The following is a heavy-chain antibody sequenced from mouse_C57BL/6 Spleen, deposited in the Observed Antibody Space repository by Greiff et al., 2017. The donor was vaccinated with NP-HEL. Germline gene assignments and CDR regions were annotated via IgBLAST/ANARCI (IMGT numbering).Heavy chain of an antibody. D-gene: IGHD4-1*01. CDR2: IYPGDGDT. CDR3: ARNWENY. J-gene: IGHJ2*01. V-gene: IGHV1-82*01. CDR1: GYAFSSSW. Sequence: VQLQQSGPELVKPGASVKISCKASGYAFSSSWMNWVKQRPGKGLEWIGRIYPGDGDTNYNGKFKGKATLTADKSSSTAYMQLSSLTSEDSAVYFCARNWENYWGQGTTLTVSS.